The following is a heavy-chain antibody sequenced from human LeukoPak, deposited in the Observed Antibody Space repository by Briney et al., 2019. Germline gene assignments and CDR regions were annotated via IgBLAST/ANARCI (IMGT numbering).Heavy chain of an antibody. J-gene: IGHJ3*02. D-gene: IGHD1-26*01. CDR1: GGTFSTYA. CDR3: ARDAYSGSYEAFDI. CDR2: IIPIFGTA. Sequence: SVKVSCKASGGTFSTYAVSWVRQAPGQKLEWMGGIIPIFGTANYAQKFQGRVTITADKSTSTAYMELSSLRSEDTAVYYCARDAYSGSYEAFDIWGQGTMVTVSS. V-gene: IGHV1-69*06.